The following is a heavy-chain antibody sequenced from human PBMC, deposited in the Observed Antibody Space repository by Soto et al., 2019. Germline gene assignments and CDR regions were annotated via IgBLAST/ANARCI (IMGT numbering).Heavy chain of an antibody. CDR1: GFTFSSYG. CDR2: ISYDGSNK. CDR3: AKDSSSYDEPPDAFDI. Sequence: GGSLRLSCAASGFTFSSYGMHWVRQAPGKGLEWVAVISYDGSNKYYADSVKGRFTISRDNSKNTLYLQMNSLRAEDTAVYYCAKDSSSYDEPPDAFDIWGQGTMVTVSS. J-gene: IGHJ3*02. V-gene: IGHV3-30*18. D-gene: IGHD5-18*01.